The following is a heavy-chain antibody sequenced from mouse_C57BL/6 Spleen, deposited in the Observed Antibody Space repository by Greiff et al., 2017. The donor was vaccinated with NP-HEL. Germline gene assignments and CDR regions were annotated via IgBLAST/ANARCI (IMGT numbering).Heavy chain of an antibody. CDR3: ARRGMDY. Sequence: GGSLKLSCAASGFTFSSYGMSWVRQTPDKRLEWVATISSGGSYTYYPDSVKGRFTISRDNAKNTLYLQMSSLKSEDTAMYYCARRGMDYWGQGTSVTVSS. J-gene: IGHJ4*01. CDR2: ISSGGSYT. CDR1: GFTFSSYG. V-gene: IGHV5-6*02.